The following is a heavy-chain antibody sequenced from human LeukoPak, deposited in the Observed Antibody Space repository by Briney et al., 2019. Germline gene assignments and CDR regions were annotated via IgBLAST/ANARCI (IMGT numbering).Heavy chain of an antibody. CDR1: RYTFTTYW. D-gene: IGHD3-22*01. V-gene: IGHV5-51*01. CDR2: IYPGDSDT. CDR3: ARPNFYYDSSGYYYFDY. J-gene: IGHJ4*02. Sequence: GESLKSSCKGSRYTFTTYWIGWVRQMPGKCLEWMGIIYPGDSDTRYSPSFQGQVTISADKSINTAYLQWSSLKASDTAMYYCARPNFYYDSSGYYYFDYWGQGTLVTVSS.